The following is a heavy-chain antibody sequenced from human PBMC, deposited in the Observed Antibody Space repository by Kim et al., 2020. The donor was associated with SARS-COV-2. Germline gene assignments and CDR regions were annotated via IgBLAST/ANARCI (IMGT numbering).Heavy chain of an antibody. CDR1: GFTLGDYY. J-gene: IGHJ6*02. D-gene: IGHD4-4*01. Sequence: GGSLRLSCAASGFTLGDYYMSWIRQAPGKGLEWLSYISISSTYTNYADSLKGRFTISRDNPKNSVFLDMYSLTVEDTAVYYCARESRDSKYMSGMDVWGQGTTVTVSS. V-gene: IGHV3-11*05. CDR2: ISISSTYT. CDR3: ARESRDSKYMSGMDV.